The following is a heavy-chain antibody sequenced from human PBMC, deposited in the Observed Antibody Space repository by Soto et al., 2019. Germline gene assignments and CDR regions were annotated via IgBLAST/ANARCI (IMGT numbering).Heavy chain of an antibody. J-gene: IGHJ4*02. V-gene: IGHV1-46*01. CDR1: GYTFTNHY. CDR3: ARDEYHYGSGSSYNTLDD. Sequence: QVQLEQSGAEVKKPGASVKVSCKASGYTFTNHYIHWVRQGPGQGPEWMGTINPSGGKTDYAQKLKGRVTLNSDTPTSTVYMELRSLRSEDTAIYYCARDEYHYGSGSSYNTLDDWGQVTLVTVSS. CDR2: INPSGGKT. D-gene: IGHD3-10*01.